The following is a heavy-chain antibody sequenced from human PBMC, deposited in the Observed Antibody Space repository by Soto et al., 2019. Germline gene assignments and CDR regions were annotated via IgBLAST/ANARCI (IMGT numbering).Heavy chain of an antibody. CDR2: IYYSGST. CDR1: GGSISSSSYY. Sequence: KASETLSLTCTVSGGSISSSSYYWGWIRQPPGKGLEWIGSIYYSGSTYYNPSLKSRVTISVDTSKNQFSLKLSSVTAADTAVYYCARYHYYDSRHWFDPWGQGTLVTVSS. CDR3: ARYHYYDSRHWFDP. J-gene: IGHJ5*02. D-gene: IGHD3-22*01. V-gene: IGHV4-39*01.